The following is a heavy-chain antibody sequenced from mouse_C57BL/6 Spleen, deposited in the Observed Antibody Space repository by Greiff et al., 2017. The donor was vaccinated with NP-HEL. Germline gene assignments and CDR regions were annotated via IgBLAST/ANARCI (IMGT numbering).Heavy chain of an antibody. D-gene: IGHD4-1*01. CDR1: GFTFSDYG. Sequence: EVQGVESGGGLVKPGGSLKLSCAASGFTFSDYGMHWVRQAPEKGLEWVAYISSGSSTIYYADTVKGRFTISRDNAKNTLFLQMNSLSSEDTAMYYCASPANWDWYFDVWGTGTTVTVSS. J-gene: IGHJ1*03. V-gene: IGHV5-17*01. CDR3: ASPANWDWYFDV. CDR2: ISSGSSTI.